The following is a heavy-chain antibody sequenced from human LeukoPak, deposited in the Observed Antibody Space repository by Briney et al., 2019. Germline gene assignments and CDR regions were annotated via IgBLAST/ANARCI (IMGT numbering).Heavy chain of an antibody. D-gene: IGHD1-26*01. CDR3: AILKWELLFSNDY. J-gene: IGHJ4*02. CDR2: INPSGGST. Sequence: ASVKVSCKASGYTFTSYYMHWVRQAPGHGLEWRGIINPSGGSTSYAQKFQGTVTMTRDTSTSTVYMELSSLRSEDTAVYYCAILKWELLFSNDYWGQGTLVTVSS. V-gene: IGHV1-46*01. CDR1: GYTFTSYY.